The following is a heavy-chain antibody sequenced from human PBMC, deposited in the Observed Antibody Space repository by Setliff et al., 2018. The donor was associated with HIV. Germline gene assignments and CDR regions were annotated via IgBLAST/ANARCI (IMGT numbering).Heavy chain of an antibody. CDR2: LYYSGST. V-gene: IGHV4-59*08. Sequence: SETLSLTCTVSGGSISSYYWSWIRQPPGKGLEWIGYLYYSGSTNYNPSLKTRIHISVDTSKSKFSLTLRSVTAADTAVYYCARLPPYCGGYCFNFDYWGQGKLVTVSS. J-gene: IGHJ4*02. D-gene: IGHD2-21*02. CDR1: GGSISSYY. CDR3: ARLPPYCGGYCFNFDY.